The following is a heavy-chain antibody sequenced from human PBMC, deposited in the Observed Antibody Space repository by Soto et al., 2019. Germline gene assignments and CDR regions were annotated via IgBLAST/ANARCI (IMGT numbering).Heavy chain of an antibody. CDR2: IYYSGST. CDR1: GGSISSGDYY. Sequence: PSETLSLTCTVSGGSISSGDYYWSWIRQPPGKGLEWIGYIYYSGSTYYNPSLKSRVTISVDTSKNQFSLKLSSVTAADTAVYYCARDKGITIFGIGWFDPWGQGTLVTVSS. J-gene: IGHJ5*02. CDR3: ARDKGITIFGIGWFDP. V-gene: IGHV4-30-4*01. D-gene: IGHD3-3*01.